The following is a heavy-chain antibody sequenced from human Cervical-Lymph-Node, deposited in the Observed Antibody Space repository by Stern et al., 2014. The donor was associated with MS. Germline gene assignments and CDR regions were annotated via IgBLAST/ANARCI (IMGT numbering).Heavy chain of an antibody. Sequence: QVQLVQSGSELKKPGASVKVSCKASGYTFTRNAMTWVRQAPGQRLEWIGWINTNTGNTTYAQGFTGRFVFSLDTSVSTAYLQISSLKAEDTAIYYCARVKPAAILDYWGQGTLVTVSS. CDR3: ARVKPAAILDY. J-gene: IGHJ4*02. D-gene: IGHD2-2*01. CDR2: INTNTGNT. V-gene: IGHV7-4-1*02. CDR1: GYTFTRNA.